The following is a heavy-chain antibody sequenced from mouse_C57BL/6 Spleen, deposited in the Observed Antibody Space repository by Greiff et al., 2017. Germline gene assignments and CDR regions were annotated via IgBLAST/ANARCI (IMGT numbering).Heavy chain of an antibody. CDR2: IRLTSDNYAT. Sequence: EVQVVESGGGLVQPGGSMKLSCVASGFTFSNYWMNWVRQSPEKGLEWVAQIRLTSDNYATHYAESGQGRFTISRDDSNSRVYLQINNLRAEYTGIYSCTLYDPWVAYWGQGTLVTVSA. CDR3: TLYDPWVAY. D-gene: IGHD2-12*01. J-gene: IGHJ3*01. V-gene: IGHV6-3*01. CDR1: GFTFSNYW.